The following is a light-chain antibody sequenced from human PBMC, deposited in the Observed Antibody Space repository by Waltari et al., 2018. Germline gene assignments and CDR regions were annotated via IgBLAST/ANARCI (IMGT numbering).Light chain of an antibody. CDR1: QSISKY. Sequence: DIQMTQSPSSLSASLGDRVTITCRASQSISKYLNWYQQRPGKAPKLLIYGKSSLQSGVPSRFSGSGSGTDFTLTINTLQPEDFATYFCLQHNTYPLTFGGGTKVEIK. CDR3: LQHNTYPLT. J-gene: IGKJ4*01. CDR2: GKS. V-gene: IGKV1-39*01.